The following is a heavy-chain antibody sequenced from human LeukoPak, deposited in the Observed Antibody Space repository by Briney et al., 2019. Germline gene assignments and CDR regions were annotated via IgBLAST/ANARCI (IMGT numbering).Heavy chain of an antibody. J-gene: IGHJ4*02. CDR3: ARGSPQWSIRTTFDY. Sequence: SVKVSCKASGGTFGSYAISWVRQAPGQGLEWMGGIIPIFGTANYAQKFQGRVTITTDESTSTAYMELSSLRSEDTAVYYCARGSPQWSIRTTFDYWGQGTLVTVSS. CDR1: GGTFGSYA. CDR2: IIPIFGTA. D-gene: IGHD2-15*01. V-gene: IGHV1-69*05.